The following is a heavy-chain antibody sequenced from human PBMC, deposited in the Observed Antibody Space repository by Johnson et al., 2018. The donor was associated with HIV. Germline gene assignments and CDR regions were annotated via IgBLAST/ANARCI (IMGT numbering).Heavy chain of an antibody. Sequence: QLQLVESGGGVVRPGGSLRLSCAASGFSFSFYGIHWVRQAPGKGLEWVAFIRYDASNKYYVDSVKGRFTISRDNAKNSLYLQMNSLRVEDTGFFHCAIHPWAQAAFDIWGQGTMVTVSS. J-gene: IGHJ3*02. CDR1: GFSFSFYG. CDR3: AIHPWAQAAFDI. V-gene: IGHV3-30*02. CDR2: IRYDASNK.